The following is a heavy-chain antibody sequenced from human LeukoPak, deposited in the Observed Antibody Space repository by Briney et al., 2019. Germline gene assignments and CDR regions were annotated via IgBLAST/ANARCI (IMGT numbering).Heavy chain of an antibody. CDR1: GFTFSSYW. D-gene: IGHD3-22*01. CDR2: IKQDGSEK. CDR3: ARDRLYYYDNSGYYWFDP. V-gene: IGHV3-7*01. J-gene: IGHJ5*02. Sequence: SGGSLRLSCAASGFTFSSYWMSWVRQAPGKGLEWVANIKQDGSEKYYVDSVKGRFTISRDNAKNSLYLQMNSLRAEDTAVYYCARDRLYYYDNSGYYWFDPWGQGTLVTVSS.